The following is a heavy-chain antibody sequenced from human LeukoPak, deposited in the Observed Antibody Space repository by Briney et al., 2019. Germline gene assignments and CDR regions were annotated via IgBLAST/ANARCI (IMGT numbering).Heavy chain of an antibody. CDR1: GAYVSSGSHF. CDR3: ARESGGGWSLRWFDP. V-gene: IGHV4-61*10. CDR2: VSKSHDT. Sequence: PSEALSLTCDVSGAYVSSGSHFWSWIRQSAGKGLEWIGRVSKSHDTKFNPSLEDRVSISVDSSKNKFSLILTSVTAADTAIYYCARESGGGWSLRWFDPWGQGALVTVSS. J-gene: IGHJ5*02. D-gene: IGHD6-19*01.